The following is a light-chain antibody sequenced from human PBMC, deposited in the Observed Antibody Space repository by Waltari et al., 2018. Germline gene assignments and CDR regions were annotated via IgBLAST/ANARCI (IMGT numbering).Light chain of an antibody. CDR1: SSDVGGYNY. J-gene: IGLJ2*01. Sequence: QSALTQPASVSGSPGQSITISCTGTSSDVGGYNYVSWYQQHPGKAPKLMIYDVSKRPSGVSNRFSGSKSGNTASLTISGLQAEDEADYYCSSYTSSSHVVFSGGTKLTVL. CDR3: SSYTSSSHVV. CDR2: DVS. V-gene: IGLV2-14*01.